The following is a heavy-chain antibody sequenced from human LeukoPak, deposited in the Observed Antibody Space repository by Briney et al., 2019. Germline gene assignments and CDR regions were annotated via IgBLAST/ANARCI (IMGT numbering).Heavy chain of an antibody. D-gene: IGHD6-6*01. CDR2: IYTSGST. V-gene: IGHV4-4*07. CDR3: ARESAARPGSAPHWFDP. J-gene: IGHJ5*02. Sequence: SETLSLTCTVSGGSIRSYYWSWIRQPAGKGLEWSGRIYTSGSTNYNPSLKSRVTMSVDTSKNQFSLKLSSVTAAGTAVYYCARESAARPGSAPHWFDPWGQGTLVTVPS. CDR1: GGSIRSYY.